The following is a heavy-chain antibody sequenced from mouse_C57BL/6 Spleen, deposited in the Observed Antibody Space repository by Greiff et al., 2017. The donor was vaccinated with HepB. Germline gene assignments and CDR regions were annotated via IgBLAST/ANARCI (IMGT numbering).Heavy chain of an antibody. D-gene: IGHD3-3*01. V-gene: IGHV5-12*01. CDR2: ISNGGGST. CDR3: ARGTYYFDY. Sequence: EVKVEESGGGLVQPGGSLKLSCAASGFTFSDYYMYWVRQTPEKRLEWVAYISNGGGSTYYPDTVKGRFTISRDNAKNTLYLQMSRLKSEDTAMYYCARGTYYFDYWGQGTTLTVSS. CDR1: GFTFSDYY. J-gene: IGHJ2*01.